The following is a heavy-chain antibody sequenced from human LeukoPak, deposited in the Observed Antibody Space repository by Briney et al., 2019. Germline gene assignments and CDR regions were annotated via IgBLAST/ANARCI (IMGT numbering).Heavy chain of an antibody. D-gene: IGHD6-19*01. CDR2: IYYSGST. J-gene: IGHJ4*02. CDR1: GGSISSYY. V-gene: IGHV4-59*01. CDR3: ARGGYSSGQVDY. Sequence: PSETLSLTCTVSGGSISSYYWSWIRQPPGKGLEWIGYIYYSGSTNYNPSLKSRVTISVGTSKNQFSLKLSSVTAADTAVYYCARGGYSSGQVDYWGQGTLVTVSS.